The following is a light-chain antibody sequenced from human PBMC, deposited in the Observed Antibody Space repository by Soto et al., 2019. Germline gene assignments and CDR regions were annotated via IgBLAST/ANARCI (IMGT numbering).Light chain of an antibody. Sequence: EVVMTQSPATLSVSPGERATLSCRASQSVRSHLVWYQQKPGQAPSLLIFGASTRATGVPARFSGSESGTEFTLTISSLQSEDVAVDFCQQYNDWPRTFGGGTKVESK. J-gene: IGKJ4*01. CDR1: QSVRSH. CDR2: GAS. V-gene: IGKV3-15*01. CDR3: QQYNDWPRT.